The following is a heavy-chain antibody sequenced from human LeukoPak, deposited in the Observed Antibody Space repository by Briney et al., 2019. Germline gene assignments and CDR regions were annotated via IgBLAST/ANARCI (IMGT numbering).Heavy chain of an antibody. D-gene: IGHD3-10*02. CDR1: GFSFSSYG. J-gene: IGHJ6*04. V-gene: IGHV3-48*04. CDR2: ISSSGSTI. CDR3: AELGITMIGGV. Sequence: GGSLRLSCAASGFSFSSYGMSWVRQAPGKGLEWVSYISSSGSTIYYADSVKGRFTISRDNAKNSLYLQMNSLRAEDTAVYYCAELGITMIGGVWGKGTTVTISS.